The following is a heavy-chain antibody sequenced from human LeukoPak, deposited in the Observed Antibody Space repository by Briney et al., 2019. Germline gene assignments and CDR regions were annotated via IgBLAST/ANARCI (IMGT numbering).Heavy chain of an antibody. CDR1: GGSLSGYY. V-gene: IGHV4-34*01. CDR2: INHSGST. CDR3: AGLVGRYSSGLYYYYFDY. J-gene: IGHJ4*02. Sequence: PSETLSLTCAVYGGSLSGYYWSWIRQPPGKGLEWIGEINHSGSTNYNPSLKSRVTISVDTSKNQFFLNLSSVTAADTAVYYCAGLVGRYSSGLYYYYFDYWGQGTLVTVSS. D-gene: IGHD3-22*01.